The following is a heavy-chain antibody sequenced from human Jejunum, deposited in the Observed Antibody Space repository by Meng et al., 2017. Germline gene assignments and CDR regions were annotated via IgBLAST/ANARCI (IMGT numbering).Heavy chain of an antibody. V-gene: IGHV4-4*02. CDR2: VFHSGTP. CDR3: ASRPVGIRTYYFDC. D-gene: IGHD2-21*01. Sequence: QVQLQASGPGLLTPSGTLSLTCVVSGGSITSTKWWSWVRQTPGKGLEWIGEVFHSGTPNYNPSLMSRLTMSVDKSKNQFSLNLTSVTAADTAVYYCASRPVGIRTYYFDCWGQGTLVTVSS. J-gene: IGHJ4*02. CDR1: GGSITSTKW.